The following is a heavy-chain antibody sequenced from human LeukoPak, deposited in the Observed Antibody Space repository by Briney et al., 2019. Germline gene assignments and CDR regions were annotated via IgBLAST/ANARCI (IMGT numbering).Heavy chain of an antibody. D-gene: IGHD3-3*01. Sequence: VASVKVSCKLSGNTLRELPIQWVRQAGGKGLEWMAGFDPENAEIVYAQKFQGRVTMTEDTSTNTAYRELTSPTSDDTALYYCATRGSDFWSGFDYWGQGTQVTVSS. CDR3: ATRGSDFWSGFDY. CDR2: FDPENAEI. CDR1: GNTLRELP. J-gene: IGHJ4*02. V-gene: IGHV1-24*01.